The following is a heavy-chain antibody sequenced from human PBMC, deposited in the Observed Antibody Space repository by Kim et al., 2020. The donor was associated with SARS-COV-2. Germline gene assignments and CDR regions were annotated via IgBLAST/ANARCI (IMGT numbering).Heavy chain of an antibody. CDR1: GYSFTSYW. CDR3: ARQGVYYDILTGYYNFEDY. Sequence: GESLKISCKGSGYSFTSYWIGWVRQMPGKGLEWMGRIDPSDSYTNYSPSFQGHVTISADKSISTAYLQWSSLKASDTAMYYCARQGVYYDILTGYYNFEDYWGQGTLVTVSS. V-gene: IGHV5-10-1*01. J-gene: IGHJ4*02. CDR2: IDPSDSYT. D-gene: IGHD3-9*01.